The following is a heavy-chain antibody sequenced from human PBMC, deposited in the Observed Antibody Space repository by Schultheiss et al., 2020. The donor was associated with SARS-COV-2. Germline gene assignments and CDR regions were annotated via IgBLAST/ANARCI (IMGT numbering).Heavy chain of an antibody. V-gene: IGHV5-51*01. CDR2: IYPGDSDT. D-gene: IGHD6-6*01. Sequence: GGSLRLSCKGSGYSFTSYWIGWVRQMPGKGLEWMGIIYPGDSDTRYSPSFQGQVTISADKSISTAYLQWSSLKASDTAMYYCARVSEARPDYYYGMDVWGQGTTVTVSS. CDR3: ARVSEARPDYYYGMDV. J-gene: IGHJ6*02. CDR1: GYSFTSYW.